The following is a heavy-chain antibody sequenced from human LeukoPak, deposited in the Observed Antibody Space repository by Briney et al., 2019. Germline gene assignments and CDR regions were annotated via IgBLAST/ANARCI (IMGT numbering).Heavy chain of an antibody. CDR3: ARDPDTYYDILTGYTPLHY. CDR2: IIPILGIA. V-gene: IGHV1-69*04. Sequence: SVTVSCKASGGTFSSYAISWVRQAPGQGLEWMGRIIPILGIANYAQKFQGRVTITADKSTSTAYMELSSLRSEDTAVYYCARDPDTYYDILTGYTPLHYWGQGTLVTVSS. CDR1: GGTFSSYA. D-gene: IGHD3-9*01. J-gene: IGHJ4*02.